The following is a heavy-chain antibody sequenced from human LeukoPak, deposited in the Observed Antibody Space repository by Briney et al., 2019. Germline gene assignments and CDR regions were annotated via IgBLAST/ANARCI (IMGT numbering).Heavy chain of an antibody. J-gene: IGHJ3*02. Sequence: PSETLSLTCTVSGGSISSGDYYWSWIRQPPGKGLEWIGYIYYSGSTYYNPSLKSRVTISVGTSKNQFSLKLSSVTAADTAVYYCARNCGGDCYYAFDIWGQGTMVTVSS. CDR2: IYYSGST. V-gene: IGHV4-30-4*01. CDR1: GGSISSGDYY. CDR3: ARNCGGDCYYAFDI. D-gene: IGHD2-21*02.